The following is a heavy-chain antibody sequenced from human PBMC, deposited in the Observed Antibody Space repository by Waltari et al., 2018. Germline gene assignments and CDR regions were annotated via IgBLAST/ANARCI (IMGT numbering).Heavy chain of an antibody. V-gene: IGHV1-3*01. D-gene: IGHD3-10*01. CDR3: ATPMHYGSGSYGDY. CDR2: INAGNGNT. Sequence: QVQLVQSGAEVKKPGASVKVSCKASGYTFTSYAMHWVRQAPGQRLEWMGWINAGNGNTKYSQKFQGRVTITADTSTDTAYMELSSLRSEDTAVYYCATPMHYGSGSYGDYWGQGTLVTVSS. CDR1: GYTFTSYA. J-gene: IGHJ4*02.